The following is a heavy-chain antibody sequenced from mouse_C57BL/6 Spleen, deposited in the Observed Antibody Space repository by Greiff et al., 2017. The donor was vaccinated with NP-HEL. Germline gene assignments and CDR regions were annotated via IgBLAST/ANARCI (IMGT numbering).Heavy chain of an antibody. J-gene: IGHJ4*01. CDR3: ARSRQLTWIDY. CDR1: GYAFSSYW. V-gene: IGHV1-80*01. Sequence: QVQLKESGAELVKPGASVKISCKASGYAFSSYWMNWVKQRPGKGLEWIGQIYPGNGDTNYNGKFKGKATLTADKSSSAAYMQLSSLTSEDSVVYGGARSRQLTWIDYWGQGTSVTVSS. D-gene: IGHD3-2*02. CDR2: IYPGNGDT.